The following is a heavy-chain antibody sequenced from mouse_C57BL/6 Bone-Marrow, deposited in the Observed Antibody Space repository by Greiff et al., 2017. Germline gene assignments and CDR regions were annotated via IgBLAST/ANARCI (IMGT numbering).Heavy chain of an antibody. CDR1: GYTFTSYW. CDR2: IYPGSGGT. D-gene: IGHD1-1*02. J-gene: IGHJ4*01. Sequence: QVQLKQPGAELVKPGASVKMSCKASGYTFTSYWITWVKQRPGQGLEWIGDIYPGSGGTNYNEKFKSKATLTVDTSSSTAYMQLSSLTSEDSAVYYCARPYGEAMDYWGQGTSVTVSS. V-gene: IGHV1-55*01. CDR3: ARPYGEAMDY.